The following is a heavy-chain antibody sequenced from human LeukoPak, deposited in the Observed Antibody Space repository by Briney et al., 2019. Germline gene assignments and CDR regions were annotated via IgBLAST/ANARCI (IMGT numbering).Heavy chain of an antibody. D-gene: IGHD1-1*01. CDR1: GFTFSSYA. CDR2: ITNDGYT. J-gene: IGHJ3*02. Sequence: GGSLRLSCAASGFTFSSYAMSWVRQAPGKGLEWVSSITNDGYTFYADSVKGQFTISRDNSKNTLYLQMSSLTAEDTAIYYCAKETMERRFAFDILGQGKKVSVSS. CDR3: AKETMERRFAFDI. V-gene: IGHV3-23*01.